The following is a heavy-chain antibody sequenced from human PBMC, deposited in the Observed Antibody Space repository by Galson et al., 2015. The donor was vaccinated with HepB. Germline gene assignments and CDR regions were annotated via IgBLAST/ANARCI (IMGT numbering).Heavy chain of an antibody. D-gene: IGHD3-9*01. CDR3: ARVYYDILTGYYGGTMDV. J-gene: IGHJ6*02. V-gene: IGHV1-69*02. Sequence: SVKVSCKASGGTFSSYTISWVRQAPGQGLEWMGRIIPILGIANYAQKFQGRVTITADKSTSTAYMELSSLRSEDTAVYYCARVYYDILTGYYGGTMDVWGQGTTVTVSS. CDR1: GGTFSSYT. CDR2: IIPILGIA.